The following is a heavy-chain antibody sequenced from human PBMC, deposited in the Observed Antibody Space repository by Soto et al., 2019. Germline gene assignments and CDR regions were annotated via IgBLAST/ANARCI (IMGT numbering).Heavy chain of an antibody. D-gene: IGHD6-19*01. Sequence: QVQLLQSGAEVKKPGSSVRVSCEASGGTFSTYAISWLRQAPGQGLEWMGEIIPIFGTVNYAQRFQGRVTITADESTTTVYMDLRSLRSEDTAVYYCAKGAVAGTPTSYYYYGMDVWGQGTTVTVSS. CDR2: IIPIFGTV. CDR3: AKGAVAGTPTSYYYYGMDV. CDR1: GGTFSTYA. V-gene: IGHV1-69*12. J-gene: IGHJ6*02.